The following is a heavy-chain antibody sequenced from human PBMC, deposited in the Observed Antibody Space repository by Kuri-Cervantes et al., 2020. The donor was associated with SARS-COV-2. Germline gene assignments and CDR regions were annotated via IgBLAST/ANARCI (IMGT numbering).Heavy chain of an antibody. CDR1: GYTFTSYY. CDR2: INPDNGVP. CDR3: ARGYCPPPPPPPRSSPPPPDV. Sequence: ASVKVSCKASGYTFTSYYMHWVRQAPGQGLEWMGWINPDNGVPNSAPNFQGRVTLIRDTTTSTAYMELSSLRNDDTAVYYCARGYCPPPPPPPRSSPPPPDVWGQGTTVTVSS. D-gene: IGHD2-15*01. V-gene: IGHV1-2*02. J-gene: IGHJ6*02.